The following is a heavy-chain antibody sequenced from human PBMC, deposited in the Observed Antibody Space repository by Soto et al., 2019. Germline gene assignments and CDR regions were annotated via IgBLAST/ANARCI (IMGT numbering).Heavy chain of an antibody. V-gene: IGHV1-2*04. CDR2: INPNSGGT. D-gene: IGHD3-3*01. CDR3: ARAGLGIFGVVPTTTYGMDV. CDR1: GGTFTGYY. Sequence: ASVKVSCKASGGTFTGYYMHWVRQAPGQGLEWMGWINPNSGGTNYAQKFQGWVTMTRDTSISTAYMELSRLRSDDTAVYYCARAGLGIFGVVPTTTYGMDVWGQGTTVTVTS. J-gene: IGHJ6*02.